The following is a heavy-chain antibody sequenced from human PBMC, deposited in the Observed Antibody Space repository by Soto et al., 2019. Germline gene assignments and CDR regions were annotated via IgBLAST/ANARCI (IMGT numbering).Heavy chain of an antibody. J-gene: IGHJ5*02. D-gene: IGHD6-13*01. CDR3: ARDHSIASSGAWWLDP. CDR1: GYTFTSNY. V-gene: IGHV1-46*01. Sequence: ASVKVSCKASGYTFTSNYIHWVRRAPGQGLEWMGTINPGGGNTNYAQKFQGRVTMTRDTSTSTVYMDLRSLTSEDTAVYYCARDHSIASSGAWWLDPWGQGTLVTVYS. CDR2: INPGGGNT.